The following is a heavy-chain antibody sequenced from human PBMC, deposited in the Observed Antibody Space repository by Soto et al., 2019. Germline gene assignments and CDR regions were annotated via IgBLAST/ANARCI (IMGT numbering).Heavy chain of an antibody. D-gene: IGHD6-19*01. Sequence: QVQLLQSGAEVKKPGSSVRVSCEASGGSFRTYSISWVRQAPGQGLEWMGEIIPIFGTVNYAQKFQGRVTITADEPTTPGYMDLGSLRSEDTAVYYCAKGAVAGTPTSYYYYGMDVWGQGTTVTVSS. CDR3: AKGAVAGTPTSYYYYGMDV. CDR2: IIPIFGTV. J-gene: IGHJ6*02. V-gene: IGHV1-69*12. CDR1: GGSFRTYS.